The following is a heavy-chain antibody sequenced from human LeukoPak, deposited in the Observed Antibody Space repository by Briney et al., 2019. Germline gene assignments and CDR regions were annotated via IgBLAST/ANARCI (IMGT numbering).Heavy chain of an antibody. CDR2: ISSNGGIT. D-gene: IGHD5-18*01. CDR1: GFTFRNYA. J-gene: IGHJ4*02. Sequence: GGSLRLSCAASGFTFRNYAMHWVRQAPGKGLEYVSAISSNGGITYYANSVKGRFTISRDNSKNTLYLQMGSLRAEDTAVYYCAKDPGYSYGTFDYWGQGTLVTVSS. CDR3: AKDPGYSYGTFDY. V-gene: IGHV3-64*01.